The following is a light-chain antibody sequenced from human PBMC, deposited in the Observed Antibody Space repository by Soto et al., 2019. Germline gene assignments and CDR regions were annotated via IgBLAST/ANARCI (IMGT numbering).Light chain of an antibody. V-gene: IGLV2-14*01. J-gene: IGLJ1*01. CDR2: EVS. CDR1: STDVGGYNY. CDR3: GSYTSTDTPFV. Sequence: QSALAQPSSASGSPGQSITISCTGTSTDVGGYNYASWYQHHPGKGPKLIIYEVSNRPSGVSDRFSGSKPGNKASLIISNLEAEDESDYYCGSYTSTDTPFVFGTGTKVTVL.